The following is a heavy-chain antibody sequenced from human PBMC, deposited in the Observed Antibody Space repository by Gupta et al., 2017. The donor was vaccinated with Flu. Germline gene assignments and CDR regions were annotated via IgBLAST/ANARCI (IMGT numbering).Heavy chain of an antibody. CDR3: AREELYSSPEKLDV. D-gene: IGHD6-13*01. V-gene: IGHV3-21*02. J-gene: IGHJ6*04. Sequence: EVQLVESGGGLVKPGGSLRLSCATSGFTFRNYNMDWVRQAPGKGLEWASSISTGSNYIHYADSVKGRFTISRDNAKNSLYLQMSSLRADDTAIYYCAREELYSSPEKLDVWGKGTTVIVSS. CDR1: GFTFRNYN. CDR2: ISTGSNYI.